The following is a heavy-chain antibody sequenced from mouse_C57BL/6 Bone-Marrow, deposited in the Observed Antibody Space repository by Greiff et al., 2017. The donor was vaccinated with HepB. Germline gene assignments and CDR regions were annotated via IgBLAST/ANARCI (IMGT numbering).Heavy chain of an antibody. CDR1: GYTFTSYW. CDR2: IYPSDSET. V-gene: IGHV1-61*01. CDR3: ARRSYGSSPFDY. D-gene: IGHD1-1*01. J-gene: IGHJ2*01. Sequence: VKLQQPGAELVRPGSSVKLSCKASGYTFTSYWMDWVKQRPGQGLEWIGNIYPSDSETHYNQKFKDKATLTVDKSSSTAYMQLSSLTSEDSAVYYCARRSYGSSPFDYWGQGTTLTVSS.